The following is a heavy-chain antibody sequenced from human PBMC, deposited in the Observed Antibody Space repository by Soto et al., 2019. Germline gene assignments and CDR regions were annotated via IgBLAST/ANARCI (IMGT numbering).Heavy chain of an antibody. V-gene: IGHV4-59*11. D-gene: IGHD3-22*01. CDR1: GGSITNHY. Sequence: PSETLSLTCTVSGGSITNHYWSWIRQPPGKGLEWIGYVDVRGSTNYSPSLKSRVTMSVATSGNRFSLSLNSVTAADTAVYYCARGTYYDSSGYYVYYYGMDVWGQGTTVT. CDR3: ARGTYYDSSGYYVYYYGMDV. J-gene: IGHJ6*02. CDR2: VDVRGST.